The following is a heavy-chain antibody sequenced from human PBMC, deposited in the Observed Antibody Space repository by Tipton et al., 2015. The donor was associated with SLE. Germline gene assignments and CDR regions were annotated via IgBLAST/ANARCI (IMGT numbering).Heavy chain of an antibody. J-gene: IGHJ3*02. D-gene: IGHD3-22*01. CDR1: GFTFSNAW. CDR3: TTAPYYDSSGRYAFDI. CDR2: IKSKTDGGTT. Sequence: SLRLSCAASGFTFSNAWMSWVRPAPGKGLEWVGRIKSKTDGGTTDYAAPVKGRFTISRDDSKNTLYLQMNSLKTEDTAVYYCTTAPYYDSSGRYAFDIWGQGTMVTVSS. V-gene: IGHV3-15*01.